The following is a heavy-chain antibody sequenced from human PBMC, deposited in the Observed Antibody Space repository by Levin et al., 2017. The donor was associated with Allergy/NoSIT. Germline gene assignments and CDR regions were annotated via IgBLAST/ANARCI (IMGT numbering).Heavy chain of an antibody. CDR3: VRLKKGKGIMGTKGLWLDP. Sequence: SETLSLTCTVSGDSISNGDYYWIRVRQQPGKGLEWIVHIYYSGATYYNPPLMSRVSMSKDTNKNQFPLKLTSVTAADAAVYYCVRLKKGKGIMGTKGLWLDPWGQGILITGAS. V-gene: IGHV4-30-4*01. J-gene: IGHJ5*02. D-gene: IGHD1-20*01. CDR2: IYYSGAT. CDR1: GDSISNGDYY.